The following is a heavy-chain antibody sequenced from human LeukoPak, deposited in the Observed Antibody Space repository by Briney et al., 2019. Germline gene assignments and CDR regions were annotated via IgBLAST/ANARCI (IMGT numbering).Heavy chain of an antibody. CDR3: ARPLTGYSYFDF. D-gene: IGHD3-9*01. Sequence: PSETLSLTCTVSGGSIRSSPYHWGWIRQPPGKGLEWIGSVYYTGSTSYNPPLKSRVTISVDTSKNQFSLKLNSVNAADTAVYYCARPLTGYSYFDFWGQGTLVTVSS. CDR2: VYYTGST. CDR1: GGSIRSSPYH. V-gene: IGHV4-39*01. J-gene: IGHJ4*02.